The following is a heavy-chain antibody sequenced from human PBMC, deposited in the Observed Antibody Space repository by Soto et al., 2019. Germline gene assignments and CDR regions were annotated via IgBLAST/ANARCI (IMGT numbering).Heavy chain of an antibody. CDR2: ISGSGGIT. J-gene: IGHJ4*02. D-gene: IGHD2-15*01. V-gene: IGHV3-23*01. CDR3: ATRGSCSGGSFYRSYG. Sequence: GGSLRLSCAASGFTFSSYAMSCVRQAPGKGLEWFSAISGSGGITYYADSVKGRFTISRDNSKNTLSLQMNSLRAEDTAVYYCATRGSCSGGSFYRSYGWAQGTIVTLSS. CDR1: GFTFSSYA.